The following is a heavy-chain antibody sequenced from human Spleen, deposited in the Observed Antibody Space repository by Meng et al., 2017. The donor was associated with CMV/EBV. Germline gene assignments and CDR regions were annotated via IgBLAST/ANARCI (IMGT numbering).Heavy chain of an antibody. CDR3: ARDSRLSGTWYNYAMDV. CDR2: ISYTGST. CDR1: GGSISTDDYY. V-gene: IGHV4-39*07. D-gene: IGHD5-12*01. J-gene: IGHJ6*02. Sequence: SETLSLTCTVSGGSISTDDYYWGWVRQTPGKGLEWIGIISYTGSTYYNPSLTSRVTISVDTSNQFSLKLTSVTAADTAVYYCARDSRLSGTWYNYAMDVWGQGTTVTVSS.